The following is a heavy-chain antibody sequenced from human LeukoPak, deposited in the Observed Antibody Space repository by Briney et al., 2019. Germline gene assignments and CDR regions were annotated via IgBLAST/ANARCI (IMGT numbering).Heavy chain of an antibody. J-gene: IGHJ6*03. CDR3: ARDWTDIVVVPAAMRYYYYMDV. Sequence: ASVKASCKASGYTFTSYYMHWVRQAPGQGLEWMGIINPSGGSTSYAQKFQGRVTINRDTSTSTVYMELSSLRSEDTAVYYCARDWTDIVVVPAAMRYYYYMDVWGKGTTVTVSS. CDR1: GYTFTSYY. V-gene: IGHV1-46*01. CDR2: INPSGGST. D-gene: IGHD2-2*01.